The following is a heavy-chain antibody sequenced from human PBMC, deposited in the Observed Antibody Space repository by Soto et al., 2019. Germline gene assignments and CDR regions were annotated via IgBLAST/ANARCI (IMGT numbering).Heavy chain of an antibody. Sequence: SEALSLTCIVSGDSVTSGSYYWAWLRQPPGKGLEWIGYISYTGRTKYNPSLQSRVTISVDTSKNDFSLNLGSVTAADTAVYFCAREWGLLPYYVMNVWGHGTAVTVSS. CDR1: GDSVTSGSYY. J-gene: IGHJ6*02. CDR3: AREWGLLPYYVMNV. CDR2: ISYTGRT. D-gene: IGHD7-27*01. V-gene: IGHV4-61*03.